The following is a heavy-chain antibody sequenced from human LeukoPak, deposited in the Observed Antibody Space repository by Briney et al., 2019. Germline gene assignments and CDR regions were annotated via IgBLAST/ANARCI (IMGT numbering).Heavy chain of an antibody. CDR1: DGSISSYY. D-gene: IGHD1-26*01. CDR2: IYSSGNT. J-gene: IGHJ4*02. CDR3: ARDKPYSGSYSGLDY. Sequence: PSETLSLTCTVSDGSISSYYWGWIRQPAGKGLEWIGRIYSSGNTNCNPSLKSRVTMSVDTSKNQFSLKLSSVTAADTAVYYCARDKPYSGSYSGLDYWGQGTLVTVSS. V-gene: IGHV4-4*07.